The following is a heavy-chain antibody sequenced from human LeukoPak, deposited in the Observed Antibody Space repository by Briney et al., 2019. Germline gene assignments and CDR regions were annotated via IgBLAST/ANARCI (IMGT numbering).Heavy chain of an antibody. V-gene: IGHV3-74*01. D-gene: IGHD6-19*01. CDR2: INSDDSST. CDR1: GFTFSSYW. CDR3: ARAAGAVYSSGWYAWAY. Sequence: GGSLRLSCAASGFTFSSYWMHWVHQPPGKGLVLVSRINSDDSSTSYADSVKGRFTISRDNAKNTLYLQMNSLRAEDTAVYYCARAAGAVYSSGWYAWAYWGQGTLVTVSS. J-gene: IGHJ4*02.